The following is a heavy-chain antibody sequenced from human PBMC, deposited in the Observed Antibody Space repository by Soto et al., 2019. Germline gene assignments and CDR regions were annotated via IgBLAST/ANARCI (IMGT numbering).Heavy chain of an antibody. J-gene: IGHJ4*02. CDR2: VNPNGGST. CDR1: GYTFRTYY. V-gene: IGHV1-46*01. Sequence: ASVKVSCKTSGYTFRTYYMHCVRQAPGQGLEWMGMVNPNGGSTIYAQKFRGRVTMTPDTSTSTVYMELSSLTSDDRAVYYCARALSGSYSHFDHWGQGTLVTVSS. D-gene: IGHD3-10*01. CDR3: ARALSGSYSHFDH.